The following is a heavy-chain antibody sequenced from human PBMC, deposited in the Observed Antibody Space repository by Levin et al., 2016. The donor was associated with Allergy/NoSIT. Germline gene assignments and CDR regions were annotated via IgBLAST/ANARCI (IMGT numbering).Heavy chain of an antibody. D-gene: IGHD2-2*01. Sequence: VRQAPGKGLEWVAVIWYDGSNKYYADSVKGRFTISRDNSKNTLYLQMNSLRAEDTAVYYCAREGWPYCSSTSCEHVLRFLEWSAPFDYWGQGTLVTVSS. J-gene: IGHJ4*02. V-gene: IGHV3-33*01. CDR3: AREGWPYCSSTSCEHVLRFLEWSAPFDY. CDR2: IWYDGSNK.